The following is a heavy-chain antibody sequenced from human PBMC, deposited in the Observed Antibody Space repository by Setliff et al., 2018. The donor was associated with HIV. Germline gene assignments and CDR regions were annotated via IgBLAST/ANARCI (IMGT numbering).Heavy chain of an antibody. Sequence: GESLKISCAASGFTFDNYWMSWVRQAPGKGLEWVSGIRWDIGTKQYAASVRGRFTISRDNAKNSLYLEMNSLRPEDLAFYYCVKGKRSDSTSGWGYYLDAWGKGTTVTVSS. CDR3: VKGKRSDSTSGWGYYLDA. CDR1: GFTFDNYW. J-gene: IGHJ6*03. V-gene: IGHV3-9*03. D-gene: IGHD6-19*01. CDR2: IRWDIGTK.